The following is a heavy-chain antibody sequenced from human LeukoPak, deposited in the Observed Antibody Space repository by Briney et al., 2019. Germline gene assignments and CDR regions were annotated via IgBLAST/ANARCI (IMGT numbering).Heavy chain of an antibody. V-gene: IGHV3-21*01. CDR2: ISSSSSYI. D-gene: IGHD5-18*01. Sequence: GGSLRLSCAASGFTFSRYSMNWVRQAPGKGLEWVSSISSSSSYIYYADSVKGRFTISRDNAKNSLYLQMNSLSAEDTAVYYCAVHPPTIALWSASYYSCTDVSGQGTTVTVSS. CDR3: AVHPPTIALWSASYYSCTDV. J-gene: IGHJ6*02. CDR1: GFTFSRYS.